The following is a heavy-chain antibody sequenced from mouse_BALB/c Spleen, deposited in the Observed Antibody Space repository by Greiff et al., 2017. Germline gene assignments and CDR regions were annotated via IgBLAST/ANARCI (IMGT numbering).Heavy chain of an antibody. J-gene: IGHJ4*01. Sequence: VQLVESGAELVRPGTSVKISCKASGYTFTNYWLGWVKQRPGHGLEWIGDIYPGGGYTNYNEKFKGKATLTADTSSSTAYMQLSSLTSEDSAVYFCAREGACGYGHAMDYWGQGTSVTVSS. CDR2: IYPGGGYT. D-gene: IGHD2-2*01. CDR3: AREGACGYGHAMDY. V-gene: IGHV1-63*02. CDR1: GYTFTNYW.